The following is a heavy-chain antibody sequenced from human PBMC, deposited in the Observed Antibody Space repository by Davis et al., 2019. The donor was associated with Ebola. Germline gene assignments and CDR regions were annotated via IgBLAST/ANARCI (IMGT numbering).Heavy chain of an antibody. J-gene: IGHJ4*02. CDR3: ARVGYYDSSGRIGETIDY. V-gene: IGHV1-2*04. CDR2: LNPHSWGT. D-gene: IGHD3-22*01. Sequence: ASVKVSCKASGYTFTSYYMHWVRQAPGQGLEWMGWLNPHSWGTNYAQKCQGWVTMTTDTCTSTAYMELRILRSDDPAVYYSARVGYYDSSGRIGETIDYWGQGTLVTVSS. CDR1: GYTFTSYY.